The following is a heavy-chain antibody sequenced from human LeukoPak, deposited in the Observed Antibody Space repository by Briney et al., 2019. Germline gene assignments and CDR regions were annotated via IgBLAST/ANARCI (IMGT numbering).Heavy chain of an antibody. J-gene: IGHJ1*01. V-gene: IGHV3-30*03. Sequence: GGSLRLSCAASGFAFSSYGMHWVRQAPGKGLEWVALISYDGNIKYYADSVKGRFTISRDNSKNMLYLQVSSLRVEDTAVYHCASEFQMGHSGWSGYIQLWGQGTLATVSS. CDR1: GFAFSSYG. CDR2: ISYDGNIK. CDR3: ASEFQMGHSGWSGYIQL. D-gene: IGHD6-19*01.